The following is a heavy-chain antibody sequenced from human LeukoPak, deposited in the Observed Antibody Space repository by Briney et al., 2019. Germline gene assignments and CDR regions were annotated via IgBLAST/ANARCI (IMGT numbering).Heavy chain of an antibody. Sequence: GGSLRLSCAASGFTFSSYSMNWVRQAPGKGLEWVSYISSSSSTIYYADSVKGRFTISRDNAKNSLYLQMNSLRDEDTAVYYCASRLRHFDWSRNTEYYGMDVWGQGTTVTVPS. J-gene: IGHJ6*02. CDR3: ASRLRHFDWSRNTEYYGMDV. D-gene: IGHD3-9*01. V-gene: IGHV3-48*02. CDR2: ISSSSSTI. CDR1: GFTFSSYS.